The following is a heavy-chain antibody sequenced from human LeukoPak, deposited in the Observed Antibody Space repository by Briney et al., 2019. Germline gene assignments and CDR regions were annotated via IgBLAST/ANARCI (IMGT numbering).Heavy chain of an antibody. J-gene: IGHJ4*02. CDR1: GFTFSSYE. CDR3: ARRVIVVGLDY. V-gene: IGHV3-48*03. D-gene: IGHD3-22*01. CDR2: LSRSGINI. Sequence: GGSLRFSCAASGFTFSSYEMNWVRQAPGKGLEWVSYLSRSGINIYYADSVKGRFTISRDNAKNSLYLQMNSLRAEDTAVYYCARRVIVVGLDYWGQGTLVTVSS.